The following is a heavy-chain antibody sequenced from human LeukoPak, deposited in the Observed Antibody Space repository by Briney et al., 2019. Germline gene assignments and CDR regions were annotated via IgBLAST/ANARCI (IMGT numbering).Heavy chain of an antibody. Sequence: GGSLRLSCAASGFTVSSNHMSWVRQAPGKGLEWVSVIYSGGTTYYADSVKGRFTISRDNSKNTLYLQTNSLRAEDTAVYYCARGRRITIFGVIIDRYFDYWGQGTLVTVSS. CDR3: ARGRRITIFGVIIDRYFDY. V-gene: IGHV3-66*01. J-gene: IGHJ4*02. CDR1: GFTVSSNH. D-gene: IGHD3-3*01. CDR2: IYSGGTT.